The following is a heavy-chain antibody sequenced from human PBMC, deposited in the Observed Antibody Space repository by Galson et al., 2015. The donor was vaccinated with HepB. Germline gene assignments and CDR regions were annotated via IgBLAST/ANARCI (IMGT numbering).Heavy chain of an antibody. Sequence: SLRLSCAASGFTFSSYGMHWVRQAPGKGLERVAVIWYDGSNKYYADSVKGRFTISRDNSKNTLYLQVNSLRAEDTAVYYCARGLLYGSGSYYDYWGQGTLVTVSS. D-gene: IGHD3-10*01. CDR2: IWYDGSNK. V-gene: IGHV3-33*01. J-gene: IGHJ4*02. CDR1: GFTFSSYG. CDR3: ARGLLYGSGSYYDY.